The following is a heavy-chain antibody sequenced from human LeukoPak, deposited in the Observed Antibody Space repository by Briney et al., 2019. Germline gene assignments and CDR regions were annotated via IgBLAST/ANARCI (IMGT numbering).Heavy chain of an antibody. J-gene: IGHJ4*02. Sequence: GSSVKVSCKASGGTFSSYAISWVRQAPGQGLEWMGWISAYNGNTNYAQKLQGRVTMTTDTSTSTAYMELRSLRSDDTAVYYCARSGYYDSSGYQFDYWGQGTLVTVSS. CDR3: ARSGYYDSSGYQFDY. CDR1: GGTFSSYA. CDR2: ISAYNGNT. V-gene: IGHV1-18*01. D-gene: IGHD3-22*01.